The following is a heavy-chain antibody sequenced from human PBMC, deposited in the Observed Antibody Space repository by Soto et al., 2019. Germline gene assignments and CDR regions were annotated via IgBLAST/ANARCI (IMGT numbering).Heavy chain of an antibody. CDR3: ARGRAYDPDAFDI. D-gene: IGHD2-8*01. CDR1: GFTFSSYW. J-gene: IGHJ3*02. CDR2: IKQDGSEK. Sequence: GGSLRLSCAASGFTFSSYWMSWVRQAPGKGLEWVANIKQDGSEKYYVDSVKGRFTISRDNAKNSLYLQMNSLRAEDTAVYYCARGRAYDPDAFDIWGQGTMVTVSS. V-gene: IGHV3-7*01.